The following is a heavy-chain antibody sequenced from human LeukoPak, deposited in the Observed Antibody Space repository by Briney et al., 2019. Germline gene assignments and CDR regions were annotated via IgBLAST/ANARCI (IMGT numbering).Heavy chain of an antibody. CDR3: AKDDRYPKYFQH. CDR2: INSDGSST. V-gene: IGHV3-74*01. J-gene: IGHJ1*01. CDR1: GFTFSSYW. Sequence: GGSLRLSCAASGFTFSSYWMHWVRQAPGKGLVWVSRINSDGSSTSYADSVKGRFTISRDNAKNTLYLQMNSLRAEDTAVYYCAKDDRYPKYFQHWGQGTLVTVSS. D-gene: IGHD2-15*01.